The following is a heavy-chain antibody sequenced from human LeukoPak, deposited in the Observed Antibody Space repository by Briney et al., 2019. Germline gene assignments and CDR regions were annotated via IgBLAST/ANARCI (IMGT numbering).Heavy chain of an antibody. J-gene: IGHJ6*02. Sequence: PGGSLRLSCAASGFTFSSYGMHWVRQAPGKGLEWVAVIWYDGSNKYYADSVKGRLTISRDNSKNTLYLQMNSLRAEDTAVYYCARDLDYYGMDVWGQGTTVTVSS. V-gene: IGHV3-33*01. CDR2: IWYDGSNK. CDR1: GFTFSSYG. CDR3: ARDLDYYGMDV.